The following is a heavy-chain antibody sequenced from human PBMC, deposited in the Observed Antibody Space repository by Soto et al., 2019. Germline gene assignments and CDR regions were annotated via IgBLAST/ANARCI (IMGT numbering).Heavy chain of an antibody. D-gene: IGHD3-3*01. CDR3: ASARFLEWPQGY. CDR2: ISSSSSYI. Sequence: PGGSLRLSCAASGFTFSSYSMNWVRQAPGKGLEWVSSISSSSSYIYYADSVKGRFTISRDNAKNSLYLQMNSLRAEDTAVYYCASARFLEWPQGYWGQGTLVTVSS. V-gene: IGHV3-21*01. J-gene: IGHJ4*02. CDR1: GFTFSSYS.